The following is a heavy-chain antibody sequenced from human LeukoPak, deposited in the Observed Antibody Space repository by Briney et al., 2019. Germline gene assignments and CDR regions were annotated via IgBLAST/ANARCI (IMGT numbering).Heavy chain of an antibody. CDR2: IYGRAST. CDR3: ARYDSRGSASTRFDY. CDR1: GYSLGKNYY. D-gene: IGHD3-16*01. Sequence: SETLSLTCAVSGYSLGKNYYWGWIRQSPGKGLEWIGRIYGRASTSYNPSLMNRVTMSVDTSKNHFSLQLTFVTAADTAVYYCARYDSRGSASTRFDYWGPGILVTVSS. V-gene: IGHV4-38-2*01. J-gene: IGHJ4*02.